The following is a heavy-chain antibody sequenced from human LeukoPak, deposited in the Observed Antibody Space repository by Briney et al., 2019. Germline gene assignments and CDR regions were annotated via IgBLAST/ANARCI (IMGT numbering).Heavy chain of an antibody. CDR1: GGSISSGDYY. D-gene: IGHD3-10*01. Sequence: SETLSLTCTVSGGSISSGDYYWSWIRQPPGKGLEWIGYIYYSGSTYYNPSLKSRVTISVDTSKNQFSLKLSSVTAADTAVYYCARDQDLRGFGELLFDYWGQGTLVTVSS. CDR2: IYYSGST. CDR3: ARDQDLRGFGELLFDY. V-gene: IGHV4-30-4*08. J-gene: IGHJ4*02.